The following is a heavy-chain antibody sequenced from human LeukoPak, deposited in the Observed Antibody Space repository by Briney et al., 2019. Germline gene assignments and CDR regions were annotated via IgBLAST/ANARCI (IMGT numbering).Heavy chain of an antibody. V-gene: IGHV4-59*10. Sequence: SETLSLTCAVYGGSFSGYYWSWIRQPAGKGLEWIGRIYTSGSTNYNPSLKSRVTISVDTSKNQFSLKLRSVTAADTAVYYCARQDSSGYYYEGYFQHWGQGTLVTVSS. CDR1: GGSFSGYY. CDR3: ARQDSSGYYYEGYFQH. CDR2: IYTSGST. D-gene: IGHD3-22*01. J-gene: IGHJ1*01.